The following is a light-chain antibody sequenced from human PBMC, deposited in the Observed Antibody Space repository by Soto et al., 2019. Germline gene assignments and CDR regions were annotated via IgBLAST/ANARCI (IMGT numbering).Light chain of an antibody. CDR2: DAS. CDR1: QSVSSY. V-gene: IGKV3-11*01. CDR3: QQRSNWPRLT. J-gene: IGKJ4*01. Sequence: EIVLTQSPATLYLSPGERATLSCRASQSVSSYLAWYPQKPGQAPRLLIYDASNRATGIPARFSGSGSGTDFTLTISSLEPEDFAVYYCQQRSNWPRLTFGGGTKVEIK.